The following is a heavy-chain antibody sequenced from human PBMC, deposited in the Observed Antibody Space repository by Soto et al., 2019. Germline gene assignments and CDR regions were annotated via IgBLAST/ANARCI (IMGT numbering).Heavy chain of an antibody. J-gene: IGHJ6*02. V-gene: IGHV1-2*02. CDR2: INSDSGVT. CDR3: ARAEETAIQYYSYYYCMDV. Sequence: ASVKVSCKASGYTFTGYYIHWVRQAPGQGLEWMGWINSDSGVTKYPQKFQGRVTMTRDISISTAYMDLGRLSSDDTAVYYCARAEETAIQYYSYYYCMDVWGQGTTVTVSS. D-gene: IGHD5-18*01. CDR1: GYTFTGYY.